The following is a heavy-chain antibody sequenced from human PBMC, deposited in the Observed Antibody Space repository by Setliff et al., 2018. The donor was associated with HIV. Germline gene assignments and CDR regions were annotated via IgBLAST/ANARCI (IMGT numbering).Heavy chain of an antibody. V-gene: IGHV3-48*03. J-gene: IGHJ4*02. Sequence: GALRLSCAASGLIFSSYEMNWVRQAPGKGLEWISFIGGHGSIIHYADSVKGRFTISRDNAKNSVYLQMHSLRVEDTAVYYCAAVPWGHSSLIIDHWGQGTPVTVSS. D-gene: IGHD3-16*01. CDR3: AAVPWGHSSLIIDH. CDR2: IGGHGSII. CDR1: GLIFSSYE.